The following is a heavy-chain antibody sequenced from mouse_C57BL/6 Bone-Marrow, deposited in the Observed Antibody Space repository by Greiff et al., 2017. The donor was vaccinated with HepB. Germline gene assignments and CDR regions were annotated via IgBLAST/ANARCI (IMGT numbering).Heavy chain of an antibody. V-gene: IGHV1-82*01. CDR2: IYPGDGDT. D-gene: IGHD1-1*01. CDR1: GYAFSSSW. J-gene: IGHJ1*03. CDR3: ARNTGSSWYFDV. Sequence: VKLMESGPELVKPGASVKISCKASGYAFSSSWMNWVKQRPGKGLEWIGRIYPGDGDTNYNGKFKGKATLTADKSSSTAYMQLSSLTSEDSAVYFCARNTGSSWYFDVWGTGTTVTVSS.